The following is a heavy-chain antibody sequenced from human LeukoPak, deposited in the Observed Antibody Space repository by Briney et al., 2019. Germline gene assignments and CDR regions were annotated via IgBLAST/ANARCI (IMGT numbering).Heavy chain of an antibody. CDR2: IYYSGST. Sequence: SETLSLTCTVSGGSISSSSYYWGWIRQPPGKGLEWIGSIYYSGSTYYNPSLKSRVTISVDTSKNQFSLKLSSVTAADTAVYYCARIPSGSWYDSIDAFDIWGQGTMVTVSS. J-gene: IGHJ3*02. CDR1: GGSISSSSYY. D-gene: IGHD3-22*01. CDR3: ARIPSGSWYDSIDAFDI. V-gene: IGHV4-39*07.